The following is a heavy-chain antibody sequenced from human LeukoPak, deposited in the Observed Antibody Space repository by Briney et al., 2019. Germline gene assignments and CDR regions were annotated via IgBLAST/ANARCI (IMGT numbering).Heavy chain of an antibody. J-gene: IGHJ4*02. V-gene: IGHV4-39*01. D-gene: IGHD2-8*01. Sequence: PSETLSLTCTVSGGSLSNNNYYWGWIRQPPGKGLEWIGSVYYRGSTFYNPSLRSRLTMSLDTSKNQFSLKLSSVTAADTAVYYCARGAMDIVLMVYAIHFDYWGQGTLVTVSS. CDR1: GGSLSNNNYY. CDR3: ARGAMDIVLMVYAIHFDY. CDR2: VYYRGST.